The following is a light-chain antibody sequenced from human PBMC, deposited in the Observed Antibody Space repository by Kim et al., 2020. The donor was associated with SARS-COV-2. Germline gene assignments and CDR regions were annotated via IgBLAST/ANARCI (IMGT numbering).Light chain of an antibody. Sequence: LGKRGRFKGQGDSLRRYYARLCQQKPGHAPVLVIYGKNNRPSGIPGRFSVSSSGNTASLTITGAQAEDEADYYCNSRDSSGNHLWVFGGGTQLTVL. V-gene: IGLV3-19*01. CDR1: SLRRYY. CDR2: GKN. J-gene: IGLJ2*01. CDR3: NSRDSSGNHLWV.